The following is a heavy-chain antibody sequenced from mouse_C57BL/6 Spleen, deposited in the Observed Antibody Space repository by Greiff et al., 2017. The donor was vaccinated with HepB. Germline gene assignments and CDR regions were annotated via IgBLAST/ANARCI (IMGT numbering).Heavy chain of an antibody. V-gene: IGHV2-5*01. D-gene: IGHD2-4*01. CDR2: IWRGGST. CDR1: GFSLTSYG. J-gene: IGHJ4*01. CDR3: AKGDYDGTGAAAMDY. Sequence: VQRVESGPGLVQPSQSLSITCTVSGFSLTSYGVHWVRQSPGKGLEWLGVIWRGGSTDYNAAFMSRLSITKDNSKSQVFFKMNSLQADDTAIYYCAKGDYDGTGAAAMDYWGQGTSVTVSS.